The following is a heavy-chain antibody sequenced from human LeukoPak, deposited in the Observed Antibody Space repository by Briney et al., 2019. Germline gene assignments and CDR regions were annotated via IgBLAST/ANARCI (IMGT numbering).Heavy chain of an antibody. D-gene: IGHD1-20*01. CDR1: GFTFSSYA. CDR2: IRGSDGST. Sequence: PGGSLRLSCAATGFTFSSYAMGWVRQAPGKGLEWVSSIRGSDGSTYYADSVKGRFTISRDNSKNTLFLQMKNLRAEDTAVYFCAKDCMTGSAGCLEPRGQGTLVTVSS. V-gene: IGHV3-23*01. CDR3: AKDCMTGSAGCLEP. J-gene: IGHJ5*02.